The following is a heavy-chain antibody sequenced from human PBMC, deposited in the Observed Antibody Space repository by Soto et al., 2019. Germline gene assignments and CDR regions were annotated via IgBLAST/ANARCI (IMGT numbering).Heavy chain of an antibody. CDR2: IKSKTDGGTT. J-gene: IGHJ4*02. CDR1: GFTFNNAC. V-gene: IGHV3-15*07. CDR3: TIDPDYDFWSGYPLGY. Sequence: EVQLVDSGGGFVKPGGSLRLSCAVSGFTFNNACMNWVRQAPGKGLEWVGRIKSKTDGGTTDYAAPGKGRFTISRDETKNTLFLQMNTLKTAVTTVHYCTIDPDYDFWSGYPLGYWGQGTLVTVSS. D-gene: IGHD3-3*01.